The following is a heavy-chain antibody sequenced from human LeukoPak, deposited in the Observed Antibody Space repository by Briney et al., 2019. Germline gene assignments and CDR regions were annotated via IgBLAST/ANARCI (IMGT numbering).Heavy chain of an antibody. J-gene: IGHJ4*02. CDR1: GGSISSTSYY. V-gene: IGHV4-39*01. Sequence: PSETLSLTCTVSGGSISSTSYYWAWIRQPPGGGLEWIGTIYYSGNTYYNPSLKSRVTISVDTSKNQFALKLGSVTAADTAVYYCASNLSGYNNFDYWGQGTLVTVSS. D-gene: IGHD5-12*01. CDR3: ASNLSGYNNFDY. CDR2: IYYSGNT.